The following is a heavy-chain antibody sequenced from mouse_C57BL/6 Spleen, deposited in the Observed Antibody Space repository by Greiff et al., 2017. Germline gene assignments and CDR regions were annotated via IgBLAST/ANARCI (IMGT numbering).Heavy chain of an antibody. J-gene: IGHJ3*01. CDR1: GYAFSSYW. D-gene: IGHD1-1*01. V-gene: IGHV1-80*01. Sequence: VQLQQSGAELVKPGASVKISCKASGYAFSSYWMNWVKQRPGQGLEWIGQIYPGDGDTNYNGKFKGKATLTADKSSSTAYMQLSSLTSEDSSVYFCARRGYGRREGFAYWGQGTLVTVSA. CDR2: IYPGDGDT. CDR3: ARRGYGRREGFAY.